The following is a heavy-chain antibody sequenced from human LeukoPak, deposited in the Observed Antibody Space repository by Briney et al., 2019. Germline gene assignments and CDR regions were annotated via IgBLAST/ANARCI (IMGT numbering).Heavy chain of an antibody. V-gene: IGHV4-39*01. Sequence: SQTLSLTCTVSGGSISSSSYYWGWIRQPPGKGLEWIGSIYYSGSTYYNPSLKSRVTISVDTSKNQFSLKLSSVTAADTAVYYCARTWSGRSGYYFDYWGQGTLVTVSS. J-gene: IGHJ4*02. D-gene: IGHD3-3*01. CDR3: ARTWSGRSGYYFDY. CDR2: IYYSGST. CDR1: GGSISSSSYY.